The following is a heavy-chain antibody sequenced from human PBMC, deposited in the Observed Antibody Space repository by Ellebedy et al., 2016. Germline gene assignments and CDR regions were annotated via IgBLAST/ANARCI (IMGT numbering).Heavy chain of an antibody. V-gene: IGHV1-2*02. CDR2: INPNSGGT. CDR1: GYTFTGYY. Sequence: ASVKVSCXASGYTFTGYYMHWVRQAPGQGLEWMGWINPNSGGTNYAQKFQGRVTMTTDTSTSTAYMELRSLRSDDTAVYYCARVGRSSSWRYYFDYWGQGTLVTVSS. J-gene: IGHJ4*02. D-gene: IGHD6-13*01. CDR3: ARVGRSSSWRYYFDY.